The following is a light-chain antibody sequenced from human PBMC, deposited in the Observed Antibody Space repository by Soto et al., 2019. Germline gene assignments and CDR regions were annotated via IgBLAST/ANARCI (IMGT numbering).Light chain of an antibody. J-gene: IGKJ1*01. CDR1: QNIINY. CDR3: QQYNTFST. Sequence: DIQMTQSPSSLSASVGDRVTITCRASQNIINYLNWYQQKPGKAPQLLIYVASRLESGVPSRFSGSGSGTEFTLTISSLQPDDFATYYCQQYNTFSTFGQGTKVDIK. V-gene: IGKV1-5*01. CDR2: VAS.